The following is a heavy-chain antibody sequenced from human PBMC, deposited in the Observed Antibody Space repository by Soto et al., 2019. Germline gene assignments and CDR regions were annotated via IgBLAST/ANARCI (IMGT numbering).Heavy chain of an antibody. V-gene: IGHV3-30*18. J-gene: IGHJ4*02. CDR2: ISLDANNK. D-gene: IGHD3-3*01. CDR3: AKGQVEWFYNPFDY. CDR1: GFTFSNYG. Sequence: PGGSLRLSCAASGFTFSNYGIHWVRQPPGKGLEWVAVISLDANNKYYADSVKGRFTISRDNSRNTLYLQMSSLRAEDTAVYYCAKGQVEWFYNPFDYWGQGALVTVSS.